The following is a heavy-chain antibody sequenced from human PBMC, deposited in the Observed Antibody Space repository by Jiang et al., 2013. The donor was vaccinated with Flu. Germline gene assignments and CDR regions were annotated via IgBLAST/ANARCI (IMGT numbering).Heavy chain of an antibody. Sequence: GPGLVKPSETLSLTCTVSGGSISSSSYYWGWIRQPPGKGLEWIGSIYYSGSTYYNPSLKSRVTISVDTSKNQFSLKLSSVTAADTAVYYCARAGYSYGYGYWGQGTLVTVSS. J-gene: IGHJ4*02. CDR2: IYYSGST. CDR3: ARAGYSYGYGY. D-gene: IGHD5-18*01. CDR1: GGSISSSSYY. V-gene: IGHV4-39*01.